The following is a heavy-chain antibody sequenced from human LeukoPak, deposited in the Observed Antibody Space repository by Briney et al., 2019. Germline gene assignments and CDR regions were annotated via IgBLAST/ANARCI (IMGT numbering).Heavy chain of an antibody. CDR3: ARRRGSGSYYGIDY. CDR1: GDSVSSNSAA. CDR2: TYYRSKWYN. D-gene: IGHD3-10*01. J-gene: IGHJ4*02. Sequence: SQTLSLTCAISGDSVSSNSAAWNWIRQSPSRGLEWLGRTYYRSKWYNDYAVSVKSRITINPDTSKNQFSLKLSSVTAADTAVYYCARRRGSGSYYGIDYWGQGTLVTVSS. V-gene: IGHV6-1*01.